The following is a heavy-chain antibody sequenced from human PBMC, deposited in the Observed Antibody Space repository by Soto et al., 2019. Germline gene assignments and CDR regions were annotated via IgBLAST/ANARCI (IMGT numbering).Heavy chain of an antibody. D-gene: IGHD2-8*01. CDR3: ARAGIYYWSGGFDY. Sequence: QVQLVESGGGVVQPGRSLRLSCAASGFTFSNYGMHWVRQVPGKGLEWVACIREDGSNEIYVDSVKGRFTISRDNSKNTLYLQMNSLRDEDTAMYYCARAGIYYWSGGFDYWGQGTLVTVSS. CDR1: GFTFSNYG. V-gene: IGHV3-33*01. J-gene: IGHJ4*02. CDR2: IREDGSNE.